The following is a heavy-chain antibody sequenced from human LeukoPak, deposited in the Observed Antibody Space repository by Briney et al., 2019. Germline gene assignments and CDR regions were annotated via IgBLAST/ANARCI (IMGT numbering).Heavy chain of an antibody. J-gene: IGHJ4*02. CDR2: IYYSGST. Sequence: PSETLSLTCTVSGGSISSYYWSWIRQPPGKGLEWIGYIYYSGSTNYNPSLKSRVTISVDTSKNQFSLKLSSVTAADTAVYYCARGRSYYYFYYWGQGTLVTVSS. CDR1: GGSISSYY. D-gene: IGHD1-26*01. V-gene: IGHV4-59*01. CDR3: ARGRSYYYFYY.